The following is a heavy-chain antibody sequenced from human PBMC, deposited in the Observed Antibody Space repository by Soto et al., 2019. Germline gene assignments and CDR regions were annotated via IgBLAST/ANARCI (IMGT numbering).Heavy chain of an antibody. CDR3: ARCHRGLRCHLDS. Sequence: PGESLKISCNGSGYTFTNYWIGWGRQMPGKGLEWMGIIYPGDSDTRYSPTFQGQVTISADKSISTAYLQWSSLKSDDTAVYFCARCHRGLRCHLDSWGQGTLVTVSS. V-gene: IGHV5-51*01. J-gene: IGHJ4*02. CDR1: GYTFTNYW. CDR2: IYPGDSDT. D-gene: IGHD2-8*01.